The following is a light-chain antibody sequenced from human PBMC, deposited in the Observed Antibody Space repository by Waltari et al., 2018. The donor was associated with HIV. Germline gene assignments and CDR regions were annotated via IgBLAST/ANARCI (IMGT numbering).Light chain of an antibody. V-gene: IGKV4-1*01. CDR2: WAY. J-gene: IGKJ2*01. CDR1: QSLLYISNNQNY. CDR3: RQYSDVPYT. Sequence: DVVVTQSPDSLAVSLGERATLHCKSNQSLLYISNNQNYLAWYQQKAGQRPKLLIYWAYIRESGVPDRFSGSGSETDFTLTISSLQAEDVAVYYCRQYSDVPYTFGQGTKLEIK.